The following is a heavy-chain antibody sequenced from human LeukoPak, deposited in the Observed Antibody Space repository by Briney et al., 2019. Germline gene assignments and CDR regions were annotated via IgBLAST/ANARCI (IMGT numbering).Heavy chain of an antibody. CDR2: IYYSGST. CDR3: ARGFLGRVTFGRSNWFDP. V-gene: IGHV4-59*07. J-gene: IGHJ5*02. Sequence: SDTLSLTCTVSGGSISSYHWSWLPQPPGKGLEGLGYIYYSGSTDYNTSLKSRVTISVDTSKRQSSLKLSSVTAADTAGYYFARGFLGRVTFGRSNWFDPCGQGTLVTVSS. CDR1: GGSISSYH. D-gene: IGHD3-10*01.